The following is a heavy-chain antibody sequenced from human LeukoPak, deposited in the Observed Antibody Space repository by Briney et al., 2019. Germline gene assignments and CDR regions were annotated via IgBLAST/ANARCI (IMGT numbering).Heavy chain of an antibody. D-gene: IGHD3-22*01. CDR1: GFTFRIYA. CDR2: ISGSGGGT. Sequence: PGGSLGLSCAASGFTFRIYAMSWVRQAPGKGLEWVSGISGSGGGTYHADSVKGRFSISRDNSKNTLYLQMNSLRAEDTAVYYCAKSYFYDSSGYFYYWGQGTLVTVSS. J-gene: IGHJ4*02. V-gene: IGHV3-23*01. CDR3: AKSYFYDSSGYFYY.